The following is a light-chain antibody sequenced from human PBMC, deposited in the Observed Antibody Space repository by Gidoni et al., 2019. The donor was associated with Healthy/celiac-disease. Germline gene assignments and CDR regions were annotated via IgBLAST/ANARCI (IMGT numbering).Light chain of an antibody. Sequence: IVLTQSPGTLSLSPGERATLPCRASQSVSSSYLAWYQQKPGKAPRLLIYGAASRATGSPDRCGGSVSGTDFTLTISRLEAEDFAVYYCQKYGRTFXQXTKVEIK. CDR1: QSVSSSY. CDR3: QKYGRT. J-gene: IGKJ1*01. V-gene: IGKV3-20*01. CDR2: GAA.